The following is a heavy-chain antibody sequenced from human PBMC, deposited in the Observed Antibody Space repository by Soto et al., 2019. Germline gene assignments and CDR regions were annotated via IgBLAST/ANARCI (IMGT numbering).Heavy chain of an antibody. J-gene: IGHJ4*02. CDR3: GRSGFDF. CDR1: GYNFTSLY. Sequence: PSVKVSCKASGYNFTSLYAHWVRQAPGQGLEWMGIINPRNGKTTYAQKFQGRVTLTRDTSTTTMYMELNTLSTDDTAVYFCGRSGFDFWGQ. V-gene: IGHV1-46*01. D-gene: IGHD2-8*02. CDR2: INPRNGKT.